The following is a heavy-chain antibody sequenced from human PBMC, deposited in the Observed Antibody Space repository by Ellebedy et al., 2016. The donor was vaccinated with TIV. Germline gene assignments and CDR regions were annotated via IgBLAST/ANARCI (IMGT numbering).Heavy chain of an antibody. CDR3: ATDSGGGTAQLGYYNSVLDV. CDR2: FDPEDGET. D-gene: IGHD2-15*01. J-gene: IGHJ6*02. V-gene: IGHV1-24*01. CDR1: GSSLTDLS. Sequence: AASVKVSCKVSGSSLTDLSIHWVRQAPGKGLEWLGGFDPEDGETIYAQRFLGRVPMPEDTSTDTAYMELSSLRSEDTAVYYCATDSGGGTAQLGYYNSVLDVWGQGTTVTVSS.